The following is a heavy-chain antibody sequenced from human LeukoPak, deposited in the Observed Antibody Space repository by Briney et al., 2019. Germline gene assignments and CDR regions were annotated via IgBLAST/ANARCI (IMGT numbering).Heavy chain of an antibody. Sequence: SETLSLTCNVSGASIFNYYWSWIRQAPGKGLEWIGYVHHSGRTNSNPSLGSRVTMSVDTSTSQLPLNLTSVTTADTAVYFCARDLRAKYWGQGTLVFVSS. J-gene: IGHJ1*01. D-gene: IGHD4/OR15-4a*01. V-gene: IGHV4-59*01. CDR2: VHHSGRT. CDR1: GASIFNYY. CDR3: ARDLRAKY.